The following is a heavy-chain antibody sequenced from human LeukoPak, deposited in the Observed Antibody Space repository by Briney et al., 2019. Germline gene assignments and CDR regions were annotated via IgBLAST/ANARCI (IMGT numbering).Heavy chain of an antibody. CDR3: ARAGIWDYSDSSGYHNGAFDI. V-gene: IGHV1-2*02. J-gene: IGHJ3*02. D-gene: IGHD3-22*01. CDR1: GYTFTGYY. CDR2: INPNSGGT. Sequence: SSVKVSCKASGYTFTGYYMHSVRQAPGQGLEWMGWINPNSGGTNYAQKFQDRVTMSRDTSISTAYMELSRLRSDDTAIYYCARAGIWDYSDSSGYHNGAFDIWGQGTMVTFSS.